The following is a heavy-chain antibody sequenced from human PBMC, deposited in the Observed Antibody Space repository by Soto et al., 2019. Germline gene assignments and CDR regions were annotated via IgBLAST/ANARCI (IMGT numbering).Heavy chain of an antibody. V-gene: IGHV3-23*01. Sequence: GGSLRLSCAASGFIFTNYAMNWVRQAPGKGLGWVSVIGGRGNSAYYADSVQGRFTISRDNSKNTLSLQMSSLTADDTAIYYCVREGRGSFDFWGRGTMVTVSS. CDR1: GFIFTNYA. CDR3: VREGRGSFDF. CDR2: IGGRGNSA. D-gene: IGHD5-12*01. J-gene: IGHJ3*01.